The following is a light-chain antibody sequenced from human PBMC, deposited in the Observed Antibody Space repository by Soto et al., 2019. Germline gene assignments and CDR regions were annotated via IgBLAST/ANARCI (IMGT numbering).Light chain of an antibody. CDR2: DVS. CDR3: QQRSNWPRT. V-gene: IGKV3-11*01. CDR1: QNISNY. J-gene: IGKJ1*01. Sequence: IVLIQSPATLSVSPGERATLSCRASQNISNYLIWYQQEPGQAPRLLIYDVSNRATDIPARFSGSGSGTDFTLTISSLEPEDLAVYYCQQRSNWPRTFGQGTKVDIK.